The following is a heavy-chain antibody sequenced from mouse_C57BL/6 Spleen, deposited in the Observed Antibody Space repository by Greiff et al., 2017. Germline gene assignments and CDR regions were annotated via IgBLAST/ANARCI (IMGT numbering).Heavy chain of an antibody. J-gene: IGHJ4*01. CDR2: ISSGSSTI. D-gene: IGHD2-3*01. Sequence: DVKLVESGGGLVKPGGSLKLSCAASGFTFSDYGMHWVRQAPEKGLEWVAYISSGSSTIYYADTVKGRFTISRDNAKNTLFLQMTSLRSEDTAMYYCAKIYDGYSYYAMDYWGQGTSVTVSS. CDR1: GFTFSDYG. V-gene: IGHV5-17*01. CDR3: AKIYDGYSYYAMDY.